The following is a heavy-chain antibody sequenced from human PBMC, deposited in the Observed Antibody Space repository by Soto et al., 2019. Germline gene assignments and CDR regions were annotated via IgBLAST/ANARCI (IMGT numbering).Heavy chain of an antibody. CDR2: ISAYNGNT. CDR1: GYTFTSYR. J-gene: IGHJ2*01. Sequence: VKVSCKASGYTFTSYRITWVRQAPGQGLEWMGWISAYNGNTNYAQKLQGRVTMTTDTSTSTAYMELRSLRSDDTAVYYCARWGYDSSGYYIGYFDLWGRGTLVTVSS. D-gene: IGHD3-22*01. V-gene: IGHV1-18*01. CDR3: ARWGYDSSGYYIGYFDL.